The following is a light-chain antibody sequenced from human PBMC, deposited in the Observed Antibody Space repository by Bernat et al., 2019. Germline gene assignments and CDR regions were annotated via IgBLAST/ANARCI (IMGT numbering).Light chain of an antibody. CDR1: QSINSY. J-gene: IGKJ3*01. Sequence: IQMTQSPSSLSASVGDRVTITCRASQSINSYLNWYQQKPGKAPNLLIYAASTLQSGVPSRFSGSGSGTDFTLTISSLQPEDFATYYCLQDYIFPFTFGPGTRVDVK. CDR3: LQDYIFPFT. CDR2: AAS. V-gene: IGKV1-6*01.